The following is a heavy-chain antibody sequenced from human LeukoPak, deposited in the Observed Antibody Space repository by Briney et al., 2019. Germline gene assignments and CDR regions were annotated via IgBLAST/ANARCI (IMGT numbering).Heavy chain of an antibody. CDR2: IIPIFGTA. CDR3: ARGPYYYYYMDV. Sequence: SVKVSCKASGGTFSSYAISWVRQAPGQGLEWRGRIIPIFGTANYAQKFQGRVTITTDESTSTAYMELSSLRSEDTAVYYCARGPYYYYYMDVWGKRTTVTVSS. V-gene: IGHV1-69*05. CDR1: GGTFSSYA. J-gene: IGHJ6*03.